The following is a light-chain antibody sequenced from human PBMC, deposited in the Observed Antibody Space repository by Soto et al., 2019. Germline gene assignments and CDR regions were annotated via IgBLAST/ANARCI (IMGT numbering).Light chain of an antibody. CDR1: SRDVGAYNY. J-gene: IGLJ2*01. V-gene: IGLV2-8*01. CDR2: EVT. Sequence: QSALTQPPSASGSPGQSVTISCTGTSRDVGAYNYVSWYQQHPGKAPKLMIFEVTKRPSGVPDRFSGSKSDNTASLTVSGLQAEDEADYYCSSYVGNNNVVFGGGTKLTVL. CDR3: SSYVGNNNVV.